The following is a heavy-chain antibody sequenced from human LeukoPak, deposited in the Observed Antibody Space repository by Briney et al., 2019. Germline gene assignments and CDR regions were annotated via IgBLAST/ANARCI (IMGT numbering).Heavy chain of an antibody. CDR2: INTSGGST. J-gene: IGHJ5*02. D-gene: IGHD4-23*01. V-gene: IGHV1-46*01. CDR3: ARSQGGNTLWFDP. Sequence: ASVKVSCTASGYIFTGYYLHWVRQAPGQGLEWMGIINTSGGSTTYAQKFQGRVSMTRDTSTSTVYLEVSSLRSEDTAVYYCARSQGGNTLWFDPWGQGTLVTVSS. CDR1: GYIFTGYY.